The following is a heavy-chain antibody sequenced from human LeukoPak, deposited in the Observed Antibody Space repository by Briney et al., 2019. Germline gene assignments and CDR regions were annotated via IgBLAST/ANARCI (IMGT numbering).Heavy chain of an antibody. CDR2: ISGSGGST. J-gene: IGHJ4*02. CDR3: AAGEIVVITTSMDY. D-gene: IGHD3-22*01. V-gene: IGHV3-23*01. Sequence: GGSLRLSCAASGFTFSSYAMSWVRQAPGKGLEWVSAISGSGGSTYYAASVKGRFTISRDNSKNTLYLQMNSLRADDTAVYYCAAGEIVVITTSMDYWGEGTLVTVSS. CDR1: GFTFSSYA.